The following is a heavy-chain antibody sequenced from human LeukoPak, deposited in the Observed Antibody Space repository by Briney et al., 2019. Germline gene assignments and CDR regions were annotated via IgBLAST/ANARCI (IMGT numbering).Heavy chain of an antibody. CDR2: IKQDGSEK. J-gene: IGHJ4*02. CDR1: GFTISPYW. V-gene: IGHV3-7*01. CDR3: ARENTAVPGGDC. D-gene: IGHD5-18*01. Sequence: GGSLRLSCAASGFTISPYWMSWVRQAPGKGLEWVANIKQDGSEKYYVDSVKGRFAISRDNAKNSVYLQMNGLRVEDTAVYYCARENTAVPGGDCWGQGTLVTVSS.